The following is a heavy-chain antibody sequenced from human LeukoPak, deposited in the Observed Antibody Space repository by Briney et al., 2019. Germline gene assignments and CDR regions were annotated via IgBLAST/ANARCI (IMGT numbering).Heavy chain of an antibody. V-gene: IGHV4-4*09. CDR1: GGTISSYY. CDR3: ASHPYGSGISWFDP. CDR2: IYTSGST. Sequence: SETLSLTCTVSGGTISSYYWSWIRQPPGKGLEWIAYIYTSGSTNYNPSLKSRVTITVDTTNKQFFLKLSSVTGADTAVYYCASHPYGSGISWFDPWGQGTLVTVSS. J-gene: IGHJ5*02. D-gene: IGHD3-10*01.